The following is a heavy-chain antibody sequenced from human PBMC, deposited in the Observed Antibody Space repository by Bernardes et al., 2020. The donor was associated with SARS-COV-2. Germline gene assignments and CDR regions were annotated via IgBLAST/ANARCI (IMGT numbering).Heavy chain of an antibody. D-gene: IGHD6-6*01. Sequence: SLRLSFASSGFTFSNYAMHWVRQAPGKGLEWVAIISYDGTTKYNADSVKGRFTISRDNSKNTLFLQMSSLTTEDTAVYYCAREWEEYTSSLFDYWGQGTLVTVSS. J-gene: IGHJ4*02. CDR3: AREWEEYTSSLFDY. CDR1: GFTFSNYA. CDR2: ISYDGTTK. V-gene: IGHV3-30-3*01.